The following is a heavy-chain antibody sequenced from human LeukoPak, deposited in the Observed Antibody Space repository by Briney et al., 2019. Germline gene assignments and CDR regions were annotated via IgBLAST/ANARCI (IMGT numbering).Heavy chain of an antibody. D-gene: IGHD5-12*01. Sequence: PGGSLRLSCAASGFTFSSYGMHWVRQAPGKGLEWVAVISYDGSNKYYADSVKGRFTISRDNSKNTLYLQMNSLRAEDTAVYYCAKDSEHSGSIREGYFDYWGQGTLVTVSS. CDR2: ISYDGSNK. CDR3: AKDSEHSGSIREGYFDY. V-gene: IGHV3-30*18. CDR1: GFTFSSYG. J-gene: IGHJ4*02.